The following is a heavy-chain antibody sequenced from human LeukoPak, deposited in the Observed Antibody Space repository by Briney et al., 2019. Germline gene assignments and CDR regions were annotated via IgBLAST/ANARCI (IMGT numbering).Heavy chain of an antibody. D-gene: IGHD3-10*01. CDR1: GYTFTGYY. CDR2: INPNSGGT. J-gene: IGHJ4*02. Sequence: ASVKVSCKASGYTFTGYYMHWVRQAPGQGLEWMGRINPNSGGTNYAQKFQGRVTMTRDTSISTAYMELSRLRSDDTAVYYCAREGSGILWFGESYYYFDYWGQGTLVTVSP. V-gene: IGHV1-2*06. CDR3: AREGSGILWFGESYYYFDY.